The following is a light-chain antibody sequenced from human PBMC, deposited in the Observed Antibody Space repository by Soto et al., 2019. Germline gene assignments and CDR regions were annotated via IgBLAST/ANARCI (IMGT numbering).Light chain of an antibody. CDR2: GAS. CDR3: QQRSNWPRT. CDR1: QSVSSN. Sequence: EIVMTQSPATLSVSPGERATLSCMASQSVSSNLAWYQQRPGQAPRLLIYGASARATGIPARFSGSGSGTEFTLTISSLQSEDFAVYYCQQRSNWPRTFGQGTKVDIK. V-gene: IGKV3-15*01. J-gene: IGKJ1*01.